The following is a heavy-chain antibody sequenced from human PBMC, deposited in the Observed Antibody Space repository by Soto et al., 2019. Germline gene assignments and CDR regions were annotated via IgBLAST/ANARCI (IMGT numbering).Heavy chain of an antibody. Sequence: GGSLRLSCAASGFTFSSYWMSWVRQAPGKGLEWVANIKQDGSEKYYVDSVKGRFTISRDNAKNSLYLQMNSLRAEDTAVYYCARGSTYYDILTGYYSDYWGQGTLVTVSS. D-gene: IGHD3-9*01. V-gene: IGHV3-7*01. CDR2: IKQDGSEK. CDR1: GFTFSSYW. J-gene: IGHJ4*02. CDR3: ARGSTYYDILTGYYSDY.